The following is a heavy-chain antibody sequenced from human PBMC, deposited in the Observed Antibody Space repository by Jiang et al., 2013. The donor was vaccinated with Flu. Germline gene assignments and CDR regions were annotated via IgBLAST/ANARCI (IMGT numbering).Heavy chain of an antibody. CDR3: TTTKWGTVYFDY. CDR1: GFTFATYA. D-gene: IGHD7-27*01. V-gene: IGHV1-3*01. Sequence: SGAEVKKPGASVKVSCKTSGFTFATYAIQWVRQAPGQRLEWMGWINADNGNTRYSQNFQGRVTITRDTSASTAYLELSSLRSEDTALYYCTTTKWGTVYFDYWGQGTLVTVSS. CDR2: INADNGNT. J-gene: IGHJ4*02.